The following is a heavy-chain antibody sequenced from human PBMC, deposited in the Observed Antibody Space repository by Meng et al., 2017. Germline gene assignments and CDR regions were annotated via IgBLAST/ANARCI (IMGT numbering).Heavy chain of an antibody. J-gene: IGHJ4*02. D-gene: IGHD7-27*01. V-gene: IGHV1-46*02. CDR3: ATDNWGPHY. CDR1: GDTLNTYN. CDR2: INPSDNSA. Sequence: QVQVVQSGAAVKKPGASVKVSCKASGDTLNTYNMHWVRQAPGQGLEWMGIINPSDNSAAYAQGFQGRLTMTRDTCTSTLYMELTSLQFEDTAIYYCATDNWGPHYWGQGTLVTVSS.